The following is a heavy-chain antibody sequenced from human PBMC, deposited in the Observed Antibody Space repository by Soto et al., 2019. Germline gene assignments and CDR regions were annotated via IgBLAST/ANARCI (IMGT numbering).Heavy chain of an antibody. D-gene: IGHD2-2*01. V-gene: IGHV1-46*01. J-gene: IGHJ6*02. CDR3: ATEDCSSTSCYLYGMDV. CDR2: INPSGGST. CDR1: GYTFTSYY. Sequence: ASANVSCKASGYTFTSYYMHWVRQAPGQGLEWKGIINPSGGSTSYAQKFQGRVTMTRDTSTSTVYMELSSLRSEDTAVYYCATEDCSSTSCYLYGMDVWGQGTTVTVS.